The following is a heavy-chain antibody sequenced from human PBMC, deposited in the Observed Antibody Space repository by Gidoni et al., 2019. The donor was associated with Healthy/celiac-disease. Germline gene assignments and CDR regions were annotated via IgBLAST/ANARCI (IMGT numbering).Heavy chain of an antibody. CDR2: IWYDGSNK. CDR3: ARDRVAAAGINWFDP. J-gene: IGHJ5*02. V-gene: IGHV3-33*01. D-gene: IGHD6-13*01. CDR1: EVPLSSYG. Sequence: VQEGESGGGVVQPGRSLRLSCATSEVPLSSYGMHWVRQAPGKGLAWVAVIWYDGSNKYYADSVKGRFTISIDNSKNTLYLQMNSLRAEDTAVYYCARDRVAAAGINWFDPWGQGTLVTVSS.